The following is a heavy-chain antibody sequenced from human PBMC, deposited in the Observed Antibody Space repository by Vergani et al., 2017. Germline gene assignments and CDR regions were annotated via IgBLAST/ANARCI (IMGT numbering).Heavy chain of an antibody. V-gene: IGHV4-31*03. Sequence: QVQLQESGPGLVKPSQTLSLTCTVSGGSISSGGYYWSWIRQHPGKGLEWIGYIYYSGSTYYNPSLKSRVTISVDTSKNQFSLQLSSGTAADTAVYYCARVPYTALIPNAWYFDLWGRGTLVTVSS. CDR2: IYYSGST. CDR1: GGSISSGGYY. D-gene: IGHD3-16*01. J-gene: IGHJ2*01. CDR3: ARVPYTALIPNAWYFDL.